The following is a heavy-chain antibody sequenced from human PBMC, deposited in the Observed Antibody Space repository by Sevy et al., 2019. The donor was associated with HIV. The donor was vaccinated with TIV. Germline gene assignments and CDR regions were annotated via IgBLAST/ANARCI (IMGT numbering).Heavy chain of an antibody. CDR1: GYSFSSYA. Sequence: GGSLRLSCVVSGYSFSSYAISWVRQAPGKGLEWVSTINGRGGSTYCADSVKGRFTISRENPKNTLFLQMINLRVDDTPIYYCARPSPRIAAAASPFYDNWGQGTLVTVSS. CDR3: ARPSPRIAAAASPFYDN. CDR2: INGRGGST. V-gene: IGHV3-23*01. D-gene: IGHD6-13*01. J-gene: IGHJ4*02.